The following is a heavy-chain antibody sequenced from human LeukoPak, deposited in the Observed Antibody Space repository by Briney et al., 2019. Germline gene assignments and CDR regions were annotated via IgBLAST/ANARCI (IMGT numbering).Heavy chain of an antibody. V-gene: IGHV3-23*01. D-gene: IGHD3-10*01. Sequence: PGGSPRLSCAASGFTFSSYAMSWVRQAPGKGLEWVSAISGSGGSTYYADSVKGRFTISRDNSKNTLYLQMNSLRAEDTAVYYCAKDRLEYYYGSGSYSLLDYWGQGTLVTVSS. J-gene: IGHJ4*02. CDR3: AKDRLEYYYGSGSYSLLDY. CDR1: GFTFSSYA. CDR2: ISGSGGST.